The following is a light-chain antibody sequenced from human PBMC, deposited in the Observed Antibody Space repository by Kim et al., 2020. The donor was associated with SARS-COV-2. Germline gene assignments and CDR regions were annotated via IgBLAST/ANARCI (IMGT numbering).Light chain of an antibody. Sequence: VSVGDRVTITCQASQGISTLLAWYQQKPGKAPNLLIYTASSLQTGVPSRFSGSESGTDFTLTISSLQPEDFATYNCQQADSIPITFGGETKVDIK. CDR2: TAS. J-gene: IGKJ4*02. CDR3: QQADSIPIT. V-gene: IGKV1-12*01. CDR1: QGISTL.